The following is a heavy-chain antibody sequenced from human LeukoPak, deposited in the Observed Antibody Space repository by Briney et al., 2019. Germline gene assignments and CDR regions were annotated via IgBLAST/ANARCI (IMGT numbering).Heavy chain of an antibody. Sequence: PGGSLRLSCAASGFTLDDYAMHWVRQAPGKGLEWVSAISGSGGSTYYADSVKGRFTISRDNSKNTLYLQMNSLRAEDTAVYYCAKDFYVWGSYRYGAFDIWGQGTMVAVSS. CDR3: AKDFYVWGSYRYGAFDI. J-gene: IGHJ3*02. D-gene: IGHD3-16*02. V-gene: IGHV3-23*01. CDR1: GFTLDDYA. CDR2: ISGSGGST.